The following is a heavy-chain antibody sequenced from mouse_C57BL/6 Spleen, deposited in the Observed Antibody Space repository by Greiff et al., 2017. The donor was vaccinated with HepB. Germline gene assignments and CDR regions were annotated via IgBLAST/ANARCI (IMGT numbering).Heavy chain of an antibody. D-gene: IGHD1-1*01. Sequence: EVQLVESGGGLVKPGGSLKLSCAASGFTFSDYGMHWVRQAPEKGLEWVAYISSGSSTIYYADTVKGRFTISRDNAKNTLFLQMTSLRSEDTAMYYCARDYGSSSLGYYAMDYWGQGTSVTVSS. CDR2: ISSGSSTI. CDR1: GFTFSDYG. CDR3: ARDYGSSSLGYYAMDY. V-gene: IGHV5-17*01. J-gene: IGHJ4*01.